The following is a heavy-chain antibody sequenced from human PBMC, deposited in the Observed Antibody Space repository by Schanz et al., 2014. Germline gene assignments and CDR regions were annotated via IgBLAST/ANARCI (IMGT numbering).Heavy chain of an antibody. J-gene: IGHJ6*02. Sequence: DVQLVESGGGLAQPGGSLRLSCAASGFSFSTYAMNWVRQAPGKGLEWVSLISGRGGSTYYADSVKGRFTISRDNSKNTLSLLVNSLRGEDTATYYCAKAFRTTKYYGMDVWGQGTTVTVS. CDR1: GFSFSTYA. CDR2: ISGRGGST. CDR3: AKAFRTTKYYGMDV. D-gene: IGHD1-1*01. V-gene: IGHV3-23*04.